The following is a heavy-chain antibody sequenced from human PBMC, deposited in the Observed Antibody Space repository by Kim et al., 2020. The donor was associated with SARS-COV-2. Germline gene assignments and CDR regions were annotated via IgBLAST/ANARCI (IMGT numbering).Heavy chain of an antibody. V-gene: IGHV3-30*02. Sequence: DFVKGRFTISRDNSKNTLYLQMNSLRAEDTAVYYCAKDGGGWDEGLVLDVWGQGTTVTVSS. CDR3: AKDGGGWDEGLVLDV. D-gene: IGHD6-19*01. J-gene: IGHJ6*02.